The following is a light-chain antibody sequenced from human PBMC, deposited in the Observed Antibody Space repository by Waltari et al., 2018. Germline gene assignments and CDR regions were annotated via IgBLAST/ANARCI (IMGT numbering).Light chain of an antibody. V-gene: IGKV4-1*01. J-gene: IGKJ3*01. CDR2: WAS. CDR3: QQYYATPRT. CDR1: QSVLYSSNNKNH. Sequence: DIVMTQSPASLAVSLGERATINCKSSQSVLYSSNNKNHLAWYQQKPGQSPKLLIYWASTRESGVPDRFSGSGSGTDFTLTISSLQAEDVAVYYCQQYYATPRTFGPGTKVDIK.